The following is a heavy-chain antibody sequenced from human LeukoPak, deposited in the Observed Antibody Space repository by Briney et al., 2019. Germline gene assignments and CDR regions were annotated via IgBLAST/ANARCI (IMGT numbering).Heavy chain of an antibody. CDR1: GFTFSSYS. CDR2: ISSSSSTI. CDR3: ASRKIDYYMDV. J-gene: IGHJ6*03. Sequence: GGSLRLSCAASGFTFSSYSMNWVRQAPGKGLEWVSYISSSSSTIYYADSVKGRFTISRDNAKNSLYLQMNSLRAEDTAVYYCASRKIDYYMDVWGKGTTVTVSS. D-gene: IGHD3-22*01. V-gene: IGHV3-48*01.